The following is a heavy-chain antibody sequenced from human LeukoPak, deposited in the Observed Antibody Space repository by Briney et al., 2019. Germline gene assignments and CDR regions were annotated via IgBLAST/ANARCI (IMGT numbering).Heavy chain of an antibody. CDR3: ARGSKIQTGSGRYYSHYYSYMDV. CDR2: IIHSGST. D-gene: IGHD3-10*01. Sequence: PSETLSLTCAVSGGSFSGYYWSWIRQPPGEGLEWIGEIIHSGSTNYNPPLKSRVTISVDTSKNQFSLKLSSVTAADTAVYYCARGSKIQTGSGRYYSHYYSYMDVGGKGTTVTASS. CDR1: GGSFSGYY. V-gene: IGHV4-34*01. J-gene: IGHJ6*03.